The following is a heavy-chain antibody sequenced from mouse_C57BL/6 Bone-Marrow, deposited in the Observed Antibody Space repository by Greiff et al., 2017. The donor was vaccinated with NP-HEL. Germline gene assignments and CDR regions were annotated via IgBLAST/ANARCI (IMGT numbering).Heavy chain of an antibody. Sequence: VQLQQSGPALVKPGASVKISCKASGYTFTDYYMNWVKQSHGKSLEWIGDINPNNGGTSYNQKFKGKATLTVDKSSSTAYMELRSLTSEDSAVYYCARIYYGNLAWFAYWGQGTLVTVSA. D-gene: IGHD2-1*01. CDR2: INPNNGGT. CDR3: ARIYYGNLAWFAY. V-gene: IGHV1-26*01. CDR1: GYTFTDYY. J-gene: IGHJ3*01.